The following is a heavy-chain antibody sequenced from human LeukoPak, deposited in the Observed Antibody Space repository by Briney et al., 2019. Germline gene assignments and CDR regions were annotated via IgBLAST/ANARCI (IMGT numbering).Heavy chain of an antibody. V-gene: IGHV1-2*02. CDR3: ARSYGSGDSRH. Sequence: ASVKVSCKASGYTFTGYYMHWVRQAPGQGLEWMGWINPNSGGTNYAQRFQGRVTMTRDTSITTAYMELSSLRSDDTAVYYCARSYGSGDSRHWGQGTLVTVSS. D-gene: IGHD3-10*01. CDR1: GYTFTGYY. CDR2: INPNSGGT. J-gene: IGHJ4*02.